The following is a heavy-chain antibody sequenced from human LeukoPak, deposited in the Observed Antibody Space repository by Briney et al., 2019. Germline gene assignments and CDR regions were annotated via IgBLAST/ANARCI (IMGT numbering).Heavy chain of an antibody. D-gene: IGHD5-18*01. CDR1: GSTFSSYA. CDR3: AKGPWIQLWPGDFDI. CDR2: FSVSGGST. V-gene: IGHV3-23*01. J-gene: IGHJ3*02. Sequence: GGSLRSSFAASGSTFSSYAMSWGAQGPGKALEWGGAFSVSGGSTYYADSLKGRFTISRDNSKNTLYLQMNSLRAEDTAVYYCAKGPWIQLWPGDFDIWGQGTMVTVSS.